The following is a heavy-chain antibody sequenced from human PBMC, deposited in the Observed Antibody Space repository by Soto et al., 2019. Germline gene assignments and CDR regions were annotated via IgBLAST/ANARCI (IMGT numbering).Heavy chain of an antibody. CDR1: GYTFTSYY. J-gene: IGHJ4*02. CDR3: ARDEEVHDYGDYSGTNYY. V-gene: IGHV1-46*01. CDR2: INPSGGST. D-gene: IGHD4-17*01. Sequence: ASVKVSCKASGYTFTSYYVHWVRQAPGQGLEWMGIINPSGGSTSYAQKFQGRVTMTRDTSTRTVYMELSSLRSEDTAVYYCARDEEVHDYGDYSGTNYYWGQGTLVTVSS.